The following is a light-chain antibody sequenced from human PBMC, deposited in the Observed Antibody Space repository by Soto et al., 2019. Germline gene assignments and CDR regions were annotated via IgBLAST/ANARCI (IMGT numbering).Light chain of an antibody. V-gene: IGKV1-5*01. CDR3: QQYNSYSQP. J-gene: IGKJ1*01. Sequence: DIQMTQSPSTLSASVGDRVTITFRASQSISSWLAWYQQKQGKAPKLLIYDASSLESGVPSRFRGSGSGTEFTLTISSLQPDDFATYYCQQYNSYSQPFGKGIKVDI. CDR2: DAS. CDR1: QSISSW.